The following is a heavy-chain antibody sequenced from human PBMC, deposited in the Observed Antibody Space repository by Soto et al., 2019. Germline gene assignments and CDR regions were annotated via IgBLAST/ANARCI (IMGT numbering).Heavy chain of an antibody. D-gene: IGHD3-10*01. J-gene: IGHJ6*03. Sequence: SETLSLTSSVAGGSISGSSDYWGWNKKPPGKGLEWIGSIYYSGSTYYNPSLKSRVTISVDTSKNQFSLKLSSVTAADTAVYYCASHYGSGSYYRHYYYYMDVWGKGTTVTVSS. CDR3: ASHYGSGSYYRHYYYYMDV. CDR2: IYYSGST. V-gene: IGHV4-39*01. CDR1: GGSISGSSDY.